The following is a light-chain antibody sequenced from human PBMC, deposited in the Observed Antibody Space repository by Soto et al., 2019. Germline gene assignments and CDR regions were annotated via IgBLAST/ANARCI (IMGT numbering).Light chain of an antibody. J-gene: IGLJ2*01. Sequence: QSALTQPASVSGSPGQSITISCTGTSSDVGSYNVVYWYQQHPGKAPKLMIYEGNKRPSGVSNRFSGSKSGNTASLTISGLLAEDEADHYCCSYAGQRVVFGGGTKLTVL. CDR3: CSYAGQRVV. CDR1: SSDVGSYNV. CDR2: EGN. V-gene: IGLV2-23*01.